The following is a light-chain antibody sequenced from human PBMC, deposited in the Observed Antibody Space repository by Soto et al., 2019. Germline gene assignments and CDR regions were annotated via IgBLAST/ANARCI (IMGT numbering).Light chain of an antibody. V-gene: IGLV2-14*03. CDR3: ISYTTTRTYV. CDR1: ISDVGAYNY. J-gene: IGLJ1*01. Sequence: QSVLTQPASVSGSPGQSITISCTGSISDVGAYNYVSWFQQHPGKAPKLVIHDVSNRPSGISNRFSGSKSGNTASLTISGLQAEDEADYFCISYTTTRTYVFGTGTKLTVL. CDR2: DVS.